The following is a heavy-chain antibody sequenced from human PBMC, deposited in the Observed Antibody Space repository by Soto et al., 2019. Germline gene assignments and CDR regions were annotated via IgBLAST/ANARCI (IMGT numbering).Heavy chain of an antibody. CDR2: ISAYNATT. J-gene: IGHJ4*02. CDR3: ARGRYLDC. V-gene: IGHV1-18*01. Sequence: QVHLVQSGAEVKKPGASVKVSCKASGYTFTTYGIAWVRQAPGQGLEWMGWISAYNATTDYAQRLQGRVTITTDTSTSTAHMELRSLRSDDTAVYYCARGRYLDCWGQGTLVTVSS. CDR1: GYTFTTYG. D-gene: IGHD1-26*01.